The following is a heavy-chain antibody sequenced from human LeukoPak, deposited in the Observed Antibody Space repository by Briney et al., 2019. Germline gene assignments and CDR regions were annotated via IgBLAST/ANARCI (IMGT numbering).Heavy chain of an antibody. J-gene: IGHJ4*02. CDR3: ARDRSRTLRGGYYDSSGPYTS. Sequence: ASVKVSCKASGYTFTSYAMHWVRQAPGQRLEWMGWINAGNGNTKYSQKFQGRVTITRDTSASTAYMELSSLRSEDTAVYYCARDRSRTLRGGYYDSSGPYTSWGQGTLVTVSS. CDR1: GYTFTSYA. D-gene: IGHD3-22*01. V-gene: IGHV1-3*01. CDR2: INAGNGNT.